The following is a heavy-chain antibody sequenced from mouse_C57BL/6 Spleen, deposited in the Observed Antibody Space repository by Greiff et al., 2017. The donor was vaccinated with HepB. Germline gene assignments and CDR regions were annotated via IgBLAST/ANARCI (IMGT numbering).Heavy chain of an antibody. Sequence: VQRVESGAELAKPGASVKLSCKASGYTFTSYWMHWVKQRPGQGLEWIGYINPSSGYTKYNQKFKDKATLTADKSSSTAYMQLSSLTYEDSAVYYCARGEDYDYDGRYYWGQGTTLTVSS. CDR1: GYTFTSYW. CDR2: INPSSGYT. CDR3: ARGEDYDYDGRYY. D-gene: IGHD2-4*01. V-gene: IGHV1-7*01. J-gene: IGHJ2*01.